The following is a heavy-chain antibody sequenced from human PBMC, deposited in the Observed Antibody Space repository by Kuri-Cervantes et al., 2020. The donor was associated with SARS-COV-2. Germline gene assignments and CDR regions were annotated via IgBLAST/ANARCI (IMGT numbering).Heavy chain of an antibody. V-gene: IGHV3-7*01. CDR2: IKQDGSEK. CDR3: ARGHRY. Sequence: GESLKISCVASGFTFSSYEMNWVRQAPGKGLEWVANIKQDGSEKYYVDSVKGRFTISRDNAKNSLYLQMNSLRAEDTAVYYCARGHRYWGQGTLVTVSS. J-gene: IGHJ4*02. CDR1: GFTFSSYE.